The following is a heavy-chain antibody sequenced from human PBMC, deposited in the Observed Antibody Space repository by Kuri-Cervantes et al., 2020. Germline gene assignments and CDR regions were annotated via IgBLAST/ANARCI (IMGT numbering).Heavy chain of an antibody. CDR3: ARAGYSSSWSLDY. Sequence: SETLSLTCAVSGGSTSSSNWWSWVRQPPGKGLEWIGEIYHSGSTNYNPSLKSRVTISVDKSKNQFSLKLSSVTAVDTAVYYCARAGYSSSWSLDYWGQGTLVTVSS. D-gene: IGHD6-13*01. CDR1: GGSTSSSNW. CDR2: IYHSGST. J-gene: IGHJ4*02. V-gene: IGHV4-4*02.